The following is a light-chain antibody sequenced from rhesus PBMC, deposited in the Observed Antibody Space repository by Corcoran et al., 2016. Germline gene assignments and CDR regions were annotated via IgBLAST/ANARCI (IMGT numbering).Light chain of an antibody. Sequence: DIQMTQSPSSLSASVGDRVTITCRASENVKNHLHWYQQKPGKSPKLLIYKASTLQSGVPSRFSGSGSGTDFTLTISSLQPEDFATYYCQHSYGTPYSFGQGTKVEIK. CDR1: ENVKNH. V-gene: IGKV1-74*01. J-gene: IGKJ2*01. CDR2: KAS. CDR3: QHSYGTPYS.